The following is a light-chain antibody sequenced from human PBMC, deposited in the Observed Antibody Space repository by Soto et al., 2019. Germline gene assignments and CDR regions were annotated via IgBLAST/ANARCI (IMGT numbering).Light chain of an antibody. Sequence: IQLTQSPSSLSASVGYRVTITCRASQGISSYLAWYQQKPGKAPNLLIYAASTLQSGVPSRFSGSGSGTDFTLTISSLQPEDFATYYCQQLNSYPLTSGGGTKVDI. V-gene: IGKV1-9*01. CDR3: QQLNSYPLT. CDR1: QGISSY. CDR2: AAS. J-gene: IGKJ4*01.